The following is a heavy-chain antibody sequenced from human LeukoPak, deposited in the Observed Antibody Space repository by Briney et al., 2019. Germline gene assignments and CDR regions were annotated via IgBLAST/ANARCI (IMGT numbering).Heavy chain of an antibody. CDR1: GYTFTSYD. V-gene: IGHV1-8*01. Sequence: ASVKVSCKASGYTFTSYDINWVRQATGQGLEWMGWMNPNSGNTGYAQKFQGRVTMTRNTSISTAYMELSSLRSEDTAVYYCARGGSIFGVVIIGGIGYWFDPWGQGTLVTVSS. CDR3: ARGGSIFGVVIIGGIGYWFDP. J-gene: IGHJ5*02. CDR2: MNPNSGNT. D-gene: IGHD3-3*01.